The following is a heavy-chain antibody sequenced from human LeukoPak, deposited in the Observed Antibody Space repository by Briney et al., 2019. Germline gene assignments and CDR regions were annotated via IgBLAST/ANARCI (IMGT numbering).Heavy chain of an antibody. V-gene: IGHV3-53*04. J-gene: IGHJ6*02. CDR3: ARAYYYDSSGFSGMDV. Sequence: GGSLRLSCAASGFTVSSNYMSWVRQAPGKGLEWVSVIYSGGSTYYADSAKGRFTISRHNSKNTLYLQMNSLRAEDTAVYYCARAYYYDSSGFSGMDVWGQGTTVTVSS. CDR2: IYSGGST. CDR1: GFTVSSNY. D-gene: IGHD3-22*01.